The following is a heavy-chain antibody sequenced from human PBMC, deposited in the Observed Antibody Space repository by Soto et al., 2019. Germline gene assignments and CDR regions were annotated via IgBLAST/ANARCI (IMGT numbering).Heavy chain of an antibody. CDR2: ISHDGSGL. CDR1: GFTFSNYG. CDR3: AKFVSNLGVILGPNVLIAS. V-gene: IGHV3-30*18. Sequence: QRGGALLRTCAASGFTFSNYGMHWVRQGPGKGLELLAIISHDGSGLKYSVSVKLRFTISRDNFRNTLYLQIDSLRPEDTAMYYCAKFVSNLGVILGPNVLIASLGQGFLVTVSS. J-gene: IGHJ5*02. D-gene: IGHD3-3*01.